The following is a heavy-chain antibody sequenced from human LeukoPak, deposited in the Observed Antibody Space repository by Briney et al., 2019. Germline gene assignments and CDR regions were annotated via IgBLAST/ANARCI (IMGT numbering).Heavy chain of an antibody. Sequence: GGSLRLSCAASGFTLSTYNTHWVRQAPGKGLEWVSSVTSSSTYYADSVKGRFTISRDNAKNSLYLQMNSLRAEDTAVYYCARERVTTTAFDIWGQGTMVTVSS. V-gene: IGHV3-21*01. CDR3: ARERVTTTAFDI. J-gene: IGHJ3*02. CDR2: VTSSSTY. CDR1: GFTLSTYN. D-gene: IGHD5-12*01.